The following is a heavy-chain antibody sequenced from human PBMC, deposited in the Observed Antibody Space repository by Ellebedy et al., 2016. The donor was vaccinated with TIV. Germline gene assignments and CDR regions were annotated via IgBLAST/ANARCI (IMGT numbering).Heavy chain of an antibody. D-gene: IGHD6-19*01. CDR3: VRQRSGRENSGLDRLDY. J-gene: IGHJ4*02. CDR1: GYTFNTYW. V-gene: IGHV5-51*01. CDR2: IYPGNSDT. Sequence: PGGSLRLSCNVSGYTFNTYWIAWVRQMPGKGLEWMGVIYPGNSDTRYSPSFQGQVTISADKSISTAYLQWSSLKASDTAMYYCVRQRSGRENSGLDRLDYWGQGTLVTVSS.